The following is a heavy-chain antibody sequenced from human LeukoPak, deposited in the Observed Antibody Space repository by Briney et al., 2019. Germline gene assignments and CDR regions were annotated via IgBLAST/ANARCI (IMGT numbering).Heavy chain of an antibody. CDR3: ARDGPHSSGWYFIPYYYYYYMDV. J-gene: IGHJ6*03. CDR2: INPSGGST. Sequence: ASVKVSCKASGYTFTSYYMHWVRQAPGQGLEWMGIINPSGGSTSYAQKFQGRVTMTRDTSTSTVYMELRSLRSDDTAVYYRARDGPHSSGWYFIPYYYYYYMDVWGKGTTVTVSS. V-gene: IGHV1-46*01. D-gene: IGHD6-19*01. CDR1: GYTFTSYY.